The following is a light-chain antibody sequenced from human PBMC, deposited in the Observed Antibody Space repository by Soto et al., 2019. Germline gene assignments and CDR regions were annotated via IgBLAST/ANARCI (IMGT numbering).Light chain of an antibody. CDR3: QQYGGSPVT. CDR1: QSVSSNY. V-gene: IGKV3-20*01. CDR2: VAS. Sequence: EIVLTQSPGTLSLSPGERATLSCRASQSVSSNYLAWYQQKPGQAPRLLIYVASSRASGIPDRFSGSGSGTDFTLTITRLEPEDFAVYYCQQYGGSPVTFGQGTRLESK. J-gene: IGKJ5*01.